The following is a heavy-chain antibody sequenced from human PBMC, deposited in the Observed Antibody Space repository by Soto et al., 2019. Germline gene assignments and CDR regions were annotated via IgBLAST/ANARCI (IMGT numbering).Heavy chain of an antibody. CDR2: INPSGGST. Sequence: QVQLVQSGAEVKKPGASVKVSCKASGYTFTSYYMHWVRQAPGQGLEWMGIINPSGGSTSYAQKFQGRVTMTRDTSTGTVYMELSSLRSEDTAVYYCAREGAGWFGDYWGQGTLVTVSS. J-gene: IGHJ4*02. CDR1: GYTFTSYY. CDR3: AREGAGWFGDY. V-gene: IGHV1-46*01. D-gene: IGHD3-10*01.